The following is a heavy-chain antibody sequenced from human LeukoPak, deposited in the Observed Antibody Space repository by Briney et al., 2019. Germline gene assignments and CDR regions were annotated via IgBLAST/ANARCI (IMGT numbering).Heavy chain of an antibody. J-gene: IGHJ6*03. Sequence: PSETLSPTCTVSGVSTSSSSYYWGWIRQPPGKGLEWIGTTYYNGNTYYNPSLKSRVTMFIDTSKNQFSLRLTSVTAADTAVYYCVRQPGYSYLTTYSYYYMDVWGKGTTVTVSS. V-gene: IGHV4-39*01. CDR2: TYYNGNT. D-gene: IGHD5-18*01. CDR1: GVSTSSSSYY. CDR3: VRQPGYSYLTTYSYYYMDV.